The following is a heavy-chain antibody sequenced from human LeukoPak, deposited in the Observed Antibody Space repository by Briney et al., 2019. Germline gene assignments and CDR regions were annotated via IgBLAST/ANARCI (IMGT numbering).Heavy chain of an antibody. Sequence: ASVKVSCKASGYTFTNFGISWVRQAPGQGLEWMGWISAYNGNTNYAQRLQGRVTMTTDTSTSTAYMELRSLRSDDTAVYYCARDRRVWRGDNYYYYGMDVWGQGTTVTVSS. D-gene: IGHD2-21*01. J-gene: IGHJ6*02. CDR1: GYTFTNFG. CDR3: ARDRRVWRGDNYYYYGMDV. CDR2: ISAYNGNT. V-gene: IGHV1-18*01.